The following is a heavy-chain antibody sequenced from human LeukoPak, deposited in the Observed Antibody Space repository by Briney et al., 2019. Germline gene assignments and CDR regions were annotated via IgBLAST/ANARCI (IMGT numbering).Heavy chain of an antibody. CDR2: ISSSSSYI. D-gene: IGHD3-9*01. J-gene: IGHJ4*02. Sequence: GGSLRLSCAASGFTFTSYSMNWVRQAPGKGLEWVSSISSSSSYIYYADSVKGRLTISRDNAKNSLYLQMSSLRAEDTAIYYCARLYDILTGAFDYWGQGTLVTVSS. CDR1: GFTFTSYS. CDR3: ARLYDILTGAFDY. V-gene: IGHV3-21*01.